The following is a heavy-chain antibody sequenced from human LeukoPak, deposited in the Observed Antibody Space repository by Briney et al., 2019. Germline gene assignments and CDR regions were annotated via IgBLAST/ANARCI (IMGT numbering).Heavy chain of an antibody. CDR1: GFTFSTYV. CDR3: AKGNRRYFDY. Sequence: PGGSLRLSCAASGFTFSTYVMSWVRQAPGKGLEWVSAISGSGGSTYYADSVKGRFTISRDNSKNTLYLQMNSLGADDTAVYYCAKGNRRYFDYWGQGTLVTVSS. CDR2: ISGSGGST. V-gene: IGHV3-23*01. D-gene: IGHD1-14*01. J-gene: IGHJ4*02.